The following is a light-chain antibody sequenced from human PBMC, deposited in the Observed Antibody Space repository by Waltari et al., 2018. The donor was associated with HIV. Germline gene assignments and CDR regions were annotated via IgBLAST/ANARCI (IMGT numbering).Light chain of an antibody. CDR3: VSYTEKDTFLL. Sequence: QSAPTQPPSASGSPGQSVAISCTGSSNDIGTYNFVSWYQHHPGKAPKLLIYDVTRRPPGIPDRFSGTKSGYTASLTVSDLQVEDEADYYCVSYTEKDTFLLFGGGTKLAV. V-gene: IGLV2-8*01. J-gene: IGLJ2*01. CDR2: DVT. CDR1: SNDIGTYNF.